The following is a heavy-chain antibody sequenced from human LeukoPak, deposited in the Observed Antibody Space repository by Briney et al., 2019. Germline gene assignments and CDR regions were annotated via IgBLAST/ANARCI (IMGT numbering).Heavy chain of an antibody. J-gene: IGHJ6*02. CDR3: ARLWEQQLVGFSYGMDV. V-gene: IGHV1-18*01. CDR2: ISAYNGNT. D-gene: IGHD6-13*01. Sequence: ASVKVSCKASGYTFTSYGISWVRQAPGQGLEWMGWISAYNGNTNYAQKLQGRVTMTTDTSTSTAYMELRSLRSDDTAVYYCARLWEQQLVGFSYGMDVWGQGTTVTVSS. CDR1: GYTFTSYG.